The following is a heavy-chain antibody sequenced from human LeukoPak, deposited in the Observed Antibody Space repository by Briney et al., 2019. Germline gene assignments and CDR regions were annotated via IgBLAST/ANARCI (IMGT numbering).Heavy chain of an antibody. CDR3: TRGGFGAHYYYCMDV. CDR1: GFTFDDFA. V-gene: IGHV3-20*04. D-gene: IGHD3-16*01. CDR2: INWDGTAT. Sequence: PGGSLRLSCAASGFTFDDFALTWVRQSPEKGLEWVSGINWDGTATGYADSVKGRFTISRDNAKNSLYLQMNSLRAEDSALYYCTRGGFGAHYYYCMDVWGKGTTVTVSS. J-gene: IGHJ6*03.